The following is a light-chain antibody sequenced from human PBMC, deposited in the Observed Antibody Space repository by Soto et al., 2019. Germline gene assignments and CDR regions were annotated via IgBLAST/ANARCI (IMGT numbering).Light chain of an antibody. V-gene: IGLV1-40*01. CDR1: SSNIGAGYD. Sequence: QSVLTQPHSVSGAPGQRVTISCTGGSSNIGAGYDVHWYQQLPGTAPPLLIYGNSHRPSGVPDRFSGAKSGTSASLAITGLQAEDEADYYCQSDDSSLSGSVFGEGTKLTVL. J-gene: IGLJ3*02. CDR3: QSDDSSLSGSV. CDR2: GNS.